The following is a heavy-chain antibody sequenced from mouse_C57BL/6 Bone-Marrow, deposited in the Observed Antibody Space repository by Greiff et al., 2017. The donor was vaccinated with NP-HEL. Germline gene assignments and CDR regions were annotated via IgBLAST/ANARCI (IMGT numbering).Heavy chain of an antibody. CDR1: GYTFTSYG. CDR3: ARWGVCWYFDG. J-gene: IGHJ1*03. CDR2: IYPRSGKT. Sequence: VQLQQSGAELARPGASVKLSCKASGYTFTSYGISWVKQRTGQGLEWIGEIYPRSGKTYYNEKFKGKATLTADKSSSTAYMELRSLTSEDSAVYFCARWGVCWYFDGWGTGTTVTVSS. V-gene: IGHV1-81*01.